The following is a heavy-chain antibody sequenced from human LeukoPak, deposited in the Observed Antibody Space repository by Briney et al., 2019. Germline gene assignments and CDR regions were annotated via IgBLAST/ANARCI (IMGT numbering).Heavy chain of an antibody. CDR3: ARDSGSSWSDAFDI. CDR1: GFTVSSNY. Sequence: GGSLRLSCAASGFTVSSNYMSWVRQAPGKGLEWVSVIYSGGSTYYADSVKGRFTISRDNSKNTLYLQMNSLRAEDTAVYYCARDSGSSWSDAFDIWGQGTMVTVSS. J-gene: IGHJ3*02. D-gene: IGHD6-13*01. CDR2: IYSGGST. V-gene: IGHV3-53*01.